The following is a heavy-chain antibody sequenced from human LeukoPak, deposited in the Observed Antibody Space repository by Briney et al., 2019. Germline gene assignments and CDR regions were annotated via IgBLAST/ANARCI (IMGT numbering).Heavy chain of an antibody. J-gene: IGHJ6*04. D-gene: IGHD3-10*02. Sequence: GGSLRLSCAASGFPFSAYWMTWVRQAPGKGLEWVANIKQDGSEKSYVDSVKGRFIISRDNAKNSLYLQMNSLRAEDTAVYYCAELGITMIGGVWGKGTTVTISS. CDR1: GFPFSAYW. V-gene: IGHV3-7*01. CDR3: AELGITMIGGV. CDR2: IKQDGSEK.